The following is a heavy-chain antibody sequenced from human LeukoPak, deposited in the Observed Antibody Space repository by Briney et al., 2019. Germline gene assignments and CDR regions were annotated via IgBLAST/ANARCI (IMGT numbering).Heavy chain of an antibody. V-gene: IGHV3-74*01. CDR2: INSDGSST. CDR1: GFTFSSYW. Sequence: GGSLRFSCAASGFTFSSYWMHWVRQAPGKGLVWVSRINSDGSSTSYADSVKGRFTISRDNAKNALYLQMNSLRAEDTAVYYCARDDSSGWWGADAFDIWGQGTMVTVSS. CDR3: ARDDSSGWWGADAFDI. D-gene: IGHD6-19*01. J-gene: IGHJ3*02.